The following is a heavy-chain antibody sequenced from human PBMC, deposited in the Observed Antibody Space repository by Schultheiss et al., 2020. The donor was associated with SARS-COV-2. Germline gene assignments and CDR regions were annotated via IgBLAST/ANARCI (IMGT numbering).Heavy chain of an antibody. CDR1: GGSFSGYY. V-gene: IGHV4-34*01. CDR3: ARDAHYYDSSGHAFDI. J-gene: IGHJ3*02. CDR2: INHSGST. Sequence: SETLSLTCAVYGGSFSGYYWSWIRQPPGKGLEWIGEINHSGSTNYNPSLKSRVTISVDTSKNQFSLKLSSVTAADTAVYYCARDAHYYDSSGHAFDIWGQGTMGTV. D-gene: IGHD3-22*01.